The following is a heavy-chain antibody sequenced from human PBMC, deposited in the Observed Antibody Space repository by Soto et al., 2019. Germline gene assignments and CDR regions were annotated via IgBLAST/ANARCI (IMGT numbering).Heavy chain of an antibody. CDR3: ARGEDDILTGYFYYYGMDV. J-gene: IGHJ6*02. V-gene: IGHV1-69*06. Sequence: QVQLVQSGAEVKKPGSSVKVSCKASGGTFSSYAISWMRQAPGQGLEWMGGIIPIFGTANYAQKFQGRVSITADKSTSTAYMELSSLRSEDTAVYYCARGEDDILTGYFYYYGMDVWGQGTTVTVSS. D-gene: IGHD3-9*01. CDR1: GGTFSSYA. CDR2: IIPIFGTA.